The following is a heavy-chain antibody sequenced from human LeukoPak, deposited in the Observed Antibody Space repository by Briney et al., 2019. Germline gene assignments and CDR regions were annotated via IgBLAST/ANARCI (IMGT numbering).Heavy chain of an antibody. CDR2: INWNGGST. Sequence: PGGSLRLSCAASRFTFSSYSMNWVRQAPGKGLEWVSGINWNGGSTGYADSVKGRFTISRDNAKNSLYLQMNSLRAEDTALYYCARVYIPNWFDPWGQGTLVTVSS. CDR3: ARVYIPNWFDP. V-gene: IGHV3-20*04. CDR1: RFTFSSYS. J-gene: IGHJ5*02. D-gene: IGHD2-2*02.